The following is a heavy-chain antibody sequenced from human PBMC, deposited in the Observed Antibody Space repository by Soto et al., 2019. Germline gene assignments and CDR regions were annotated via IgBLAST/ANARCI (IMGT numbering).Heavy chain of an antibody. Sequence: GASVKVSCKASGYTFTSYGISWVRQAPGQGLEWMGWISAYNGNTNYAQKLQGRVTITTDTSASTAYMELRSLRSEDTAVYYCARNSNYDFWSGYPAPSAFDYWGQGTLVTVSS. V-gene: IGHV1-18*01. D-gene: IGHD3-3*01. CDR2: ISAYNGNT. CDR3: ARNSNYDFWSGYPAPSAFDY. CDR1: GYTFTSYG. J-gene: IGHJ4*02.